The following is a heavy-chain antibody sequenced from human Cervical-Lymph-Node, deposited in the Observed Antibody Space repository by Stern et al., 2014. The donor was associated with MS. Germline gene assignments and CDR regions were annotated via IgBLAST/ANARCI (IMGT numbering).Heavy chain of an antibody. CDR1: GFTVSREY. Sequence: EVQLVQSGGGVIPPGGSLRLSWTASGFTVSREYMTWVRQAPGKGLEWVSLITNCGSTFYTDAMKVRFTISRDDSKNTVYLHMTSLRAEDTAMYYCARDTSSPERSDWWGQGTLVTVSS. CDR2: ITNCGST. J-gene: IGHJ4*02. CDR3: ARDTSSPERSDW. V-gene: IGHV3-53*01. D-gene: IGHD1-1*01.